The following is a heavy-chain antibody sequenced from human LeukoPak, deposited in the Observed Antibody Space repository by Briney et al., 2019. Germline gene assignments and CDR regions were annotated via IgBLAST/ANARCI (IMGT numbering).Heavy chain of an antibody. CDR2: IYSGGYT. V-gene: IGHV3-66*01. D-gene: IGHD3-10*01. J-gene: IGHJ6*02. CDR1: GFTVSSNY. CDR3: ARDKGAYGSDYGMDV. Sequence: GGSLRLSCAASGFTVSSNYMSWVRQAPGKGLEWVSVIYSGGYTYYADSVKGRFTISRDNSKNTLYFQMNSLRAEDTAVYYCARDKGAYGSDYGMDVWGQGTTVTVSS.